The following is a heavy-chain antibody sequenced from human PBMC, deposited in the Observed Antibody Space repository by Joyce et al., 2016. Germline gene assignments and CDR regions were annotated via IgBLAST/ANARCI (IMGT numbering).Heavy chain of an antibody. CDR3: ARVDSTTVAFDY. J-gene: IGHJ4*02. V-gene: IGHV4-61*01. Sequence: QVQLQESGPGLVKPSETLSITCTVSGGSVSSGSHYWGWIRQPPGKGLEWIGYIYYSGGTNYNPSLKSRVTIAVDTSKNQFSLRLSSVTAADTAVFYCARVDSTTVAFDYWGQGTLVTVSS. CDR1: GGSVSSGSHY. D-gene: IGHD4-23*01. CDR2: IYYSGGT.